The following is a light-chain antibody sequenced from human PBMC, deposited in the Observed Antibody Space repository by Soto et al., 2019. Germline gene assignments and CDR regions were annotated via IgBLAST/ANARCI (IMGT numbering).Light chain of an antibody. CDR3: QVRDSSTDYWV. CDR1: DIGSKT. CDR2: YDS. J-gene: IGLJ3*02. V-gene: IGLV3-21*04. Sequence: SYELTQPPSVSVAPGKTATITCGGDDIGSKTVHWYRQKQGQAPVLVIYYDSDRAPGIPERISGSNSGNTATLTITRVEGGDEADYYCQVRDSSTDYWVFGGGTKVTVL.